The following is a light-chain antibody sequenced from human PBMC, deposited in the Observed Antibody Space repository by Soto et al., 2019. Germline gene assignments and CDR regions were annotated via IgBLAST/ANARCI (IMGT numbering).Light chain of an antibody. CDR2: EVS. CDR3: SSYTSSSTPPV. J-gene: IGLJ1*01. Sequence: QSALTQPASVSGSPGQSITISCTGTSSDVGGYNYVSWYQQHPGKAPKLMIYEVSNRPSGVSNRFSGSKSGNTASLTISGLQAEDEDDYYCSSYTSSSTPPVFGTGTKVTVL. V-gene: IGLV2-14*01. CDR1: SSDVGGYNY.